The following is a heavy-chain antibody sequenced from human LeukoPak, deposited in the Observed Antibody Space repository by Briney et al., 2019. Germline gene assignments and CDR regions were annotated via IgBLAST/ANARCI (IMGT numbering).Heavy chain of an antibody. V-gene: IGHV4-34*01. CDR2: INHSGST. J-gene: IGHJ4*02. CDR3: ARGSGDY. Sequence: SETLSLTCAVYGGSFSGYYWSWIRQPPGKGLEWIGEINHSGSTNYNPSLKSRVTISVDTSKNQFSLRLSSVTAADTAVYYCARGSGDYWGQGTLVTVSS. CDR1: GGSFSGYY.